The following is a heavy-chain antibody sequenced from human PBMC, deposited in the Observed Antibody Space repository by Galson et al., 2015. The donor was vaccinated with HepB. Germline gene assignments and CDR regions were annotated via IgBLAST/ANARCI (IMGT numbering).Heavy chain of an antibody. V-gene: IGHV1-3*01. D-gene: IGHD4-17*01. CDR1: GYTFTSYA. CDR3: ARGADYGDYNWFDP. CDR2: INAGNGNT. Sequence: SVKVSCKASGYTFTSYAMHWVRQAPGQRLEWMGWINAGNGNTKYSQKFQGRVTITRDTSASTAYMELSSLRSEDTAVYYCARGADYGDYNWFDPWGQGTLVTVSS. J-gene: IGHJ5*02.